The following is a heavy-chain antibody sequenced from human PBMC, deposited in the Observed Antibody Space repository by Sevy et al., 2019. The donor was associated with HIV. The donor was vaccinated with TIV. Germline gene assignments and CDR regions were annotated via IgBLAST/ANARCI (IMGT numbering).Heavy chain of an antibody. J-gene: IGHJ6*02. CDR3: ARGRPDYYYGMDV. CDR2: IYYTRST. CDR1: GDSISGYY. V-gene: IGHV4-59*01. Sequence: SETLSLTCNVSGDSISGYYWSWIRQAPGKGLEWIGYIYYTRSTNCNPSLKSRVTISKDTSKNQVSLKLSSVIVADTAVYYCARGRPDYYYGMDVWGQGTTVTVSS.